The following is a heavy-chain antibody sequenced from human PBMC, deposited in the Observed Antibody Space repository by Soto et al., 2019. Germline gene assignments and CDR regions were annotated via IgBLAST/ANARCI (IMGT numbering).Heavy chain of an antibody. V-gene: IGHV3-64D*06. D-gene: IGHD3-22*01. Sequence: GGSLRLSCSASGFTFSSYAMHWVRQAPGKGLEYVSAISSNGGSTYYADSVKGRFTISRDNSKNTLYLQMSSLRAEDTAVYYCVKDRQPYYDSSGRGYFQHWGQGTLVTVSS. J-gene: IGHJ1*01. CDR2: ISSNGGST. CDR1: GFTFSSYA. CDR3: VKDRQPYYDSSGRGYFQH.